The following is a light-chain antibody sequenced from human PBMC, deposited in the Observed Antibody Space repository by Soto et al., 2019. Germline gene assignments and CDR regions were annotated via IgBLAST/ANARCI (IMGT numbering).Light chain of an antibody. CDR3: QQRSNWPLT. CDR2: VAS. Sequence: EIVLTQAPATLSLSPGERATLSCRASQSVSSYLAWYQQKPGQAPRLLLYVASNRATGIPARFSGSGSGTDFMLTISILEPEDFAVYYCQQRSNWPLTFGGGTKVEIK. CDR1: QSVSSY. V-gene: IGKV3-11*01. J-gene: IGKJ4*01.